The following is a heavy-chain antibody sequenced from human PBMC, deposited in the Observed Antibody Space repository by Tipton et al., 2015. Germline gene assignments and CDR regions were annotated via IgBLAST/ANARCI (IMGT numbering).Heavy chain of an antibody. CDR1: GGSISSDNRY. V-gene: IGHV4-39*01. J-gene: IGHJ4*02. D-gene: IGHD6-6*01. CDR2: IYYSGST. CDR3: ARGELGDFDS. Sequence: TLSLTCTVSGGSISSDNRYWGWIRQPPGKGLEWIGNIYYSGSTYYKTSLKSRVTISVDPSKNQFSLKLSSVTAADTAVYYCARGELGDFDSWGQGTLVTVSS.